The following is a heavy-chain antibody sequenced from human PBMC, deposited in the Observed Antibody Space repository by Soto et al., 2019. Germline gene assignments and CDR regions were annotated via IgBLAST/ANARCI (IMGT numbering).Heavy chain of an antibody. CDR3: ARPYSSSLANYQDV. CDR2: IKQDGSEK. Sequence: GGSLRLSCAASGFTFSSYWMTWVRQAPGKGLEWVANIKQDGSEKYYVDSVKGRFTISRDNAKNSLYLQMNSLRAEDTAVYYCARPYSSSLANYQDVWGKGTTVTVSS. CDR1: GFTFSSYW. D-gene: IGHD6-13*01. V-gene: IGHV3-7*01. J-gene: IGHJ6*03.